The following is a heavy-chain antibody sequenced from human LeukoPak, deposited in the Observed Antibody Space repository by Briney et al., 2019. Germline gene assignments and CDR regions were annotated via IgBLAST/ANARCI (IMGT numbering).Heavy chain of an antibody. V-gene: IGHV3-30-3*01. CDR2: ISYDGSNK. Sequence: GGSLRLSCAASGFTLSSYAMHWVRQAPGKGLEWGAVISYDGSNKYYADSVKGRFTISRDNSKNTLYLQMNSLRAEDTAVYYCARERGDGYNWYYYGMDVWGQGTTVTVSS. D-gene: IGHD5-24*01. J-gene: IGHJ6*02. CDR1: GFTLSSYA. CDR3: ARERGDGYNWYYYGMDV.